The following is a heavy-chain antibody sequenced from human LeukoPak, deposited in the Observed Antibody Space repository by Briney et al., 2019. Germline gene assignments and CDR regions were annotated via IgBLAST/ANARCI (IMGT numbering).Heavy chain of an antibody. J-gene: IGHJ4*02. V-gene: IGHV4-34*01. CDR2: INHSGST. CDR1: GGSFSGYY. CDR3: ARGGYCSSTSCSPDY. D-gene: IGHD2-2*01. Sequence: PSETLSLTCAVYGGSFSGYYWSWIRQPPGKGLEWIGEINHSGSTNYNPSLKSRVTISVDTSKNQFSLKLSSVTAVDTAVYYCARGGYCSSTSCSPDYWGQGTLVTVSS.